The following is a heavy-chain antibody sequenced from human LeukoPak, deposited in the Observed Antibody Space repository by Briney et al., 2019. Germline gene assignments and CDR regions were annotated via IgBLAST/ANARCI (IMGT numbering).Heavy chain of an antibody. CDR2: ISGSGGST. D-gene: IGHD1-26*01. V-gene: IGHV3-23*01. CDR1: GFTFSSYA. Sequence: GGSLRLSCAASGFTFSSYAMSWVRQALGEGLEWVSAISGSGGSTYYADSVKGRFTISRDNSKNTLHLQMDSLRAEDTAVYYCAKGSPYSGSYYGFDYWGQGTLVTVSS. J-gene: IGHJ4*02. CDR3: AKGSPYSGSYYGFDY.